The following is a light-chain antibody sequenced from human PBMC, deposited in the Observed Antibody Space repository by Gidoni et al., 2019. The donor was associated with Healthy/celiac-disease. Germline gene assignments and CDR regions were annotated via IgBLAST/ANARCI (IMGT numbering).Light chain of an antibody. CDR2: DAS. J-gene: IGKJ5*01. CDR1: QSVSSY. Sequence: EIVLPQSPATLSLSPGERATLSCRASQSVSSYLAWYQKKPGQAPRLLIYDASNRATGIPARFSGSGSGTDFTLTISSLEPEDFAVYYCQQRSNWPTFGQXTRLEIK. V-gene: IGKV3-11*01. CDR3: QQRSNWPT.